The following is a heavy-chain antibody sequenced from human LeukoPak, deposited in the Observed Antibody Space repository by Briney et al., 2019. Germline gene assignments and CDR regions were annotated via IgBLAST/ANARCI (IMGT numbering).Heavy chain of an antibody. V-gene: IGHV3-9*01. D-gene: IGHD3-22*01. CDR2: ISWNSGSI. CDR1: GFTFDDYA. J-gene: IGHJ4*02. Sequence: GGSLRLSCAASGFTFDDYAMPWVRQAPGKGLEWVSGISWNSGSIGYADSVKGRFTISRDNAKNSLYLQVNSLRAEDTALYYCAKQAYYDSSGYYYYFDYWGQGTLVTVSS. CDR3: AKQAYYDSSGYYYYFDY.